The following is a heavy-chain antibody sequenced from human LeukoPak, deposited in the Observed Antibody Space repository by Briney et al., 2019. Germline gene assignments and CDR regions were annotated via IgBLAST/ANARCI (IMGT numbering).Heavy chain of an antibody. CDR3: ARDSAHIVVVPVVIPPGLDNWFDP. CDR2: ISPSGTYT. CDR1: GFTFSDYY. D-gene: IGHD2-2*01. V-gene: IGHV3-11*05. J-gene: IGHJ5*02. Sequence: GGSLRLSCTASGFTFSDYYMSWIRQAPGKGLEWVSYISPSGTYTNYAGSVKGRFTISRDNAKNSLYLQMNSLRAEDTAVYYCARDSAHIVVVPVVIPPGLDNWFDPWGQGILVTVSS.